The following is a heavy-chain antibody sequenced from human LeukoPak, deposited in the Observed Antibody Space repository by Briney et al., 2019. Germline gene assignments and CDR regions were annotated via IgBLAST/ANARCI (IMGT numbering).Heavy chain of an antibody. J-gene: IGHJ6*03. CDR1: GFTFSSYS. CDR2: INSDGSST. D-gene: IGHD3-10*01. Sequence: PGGSLRLSCSASGFTFSSYSMNWVRQAPGKGLVWVSRINSDGSSTSYADSVKGRFTISRDNAKNTLYLQMNSLRAEDTAVYYCVLGAMVRGVDWGHYMDVWGKGTTVTISS. CDR3: VLGAMVRGVDWGHYMDV. V-gene: IGHV3-74*01.